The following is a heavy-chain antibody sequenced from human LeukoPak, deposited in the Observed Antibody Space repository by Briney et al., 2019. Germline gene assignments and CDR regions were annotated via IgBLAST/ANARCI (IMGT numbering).Heavy chain of an antibody. CDR1: GYTFSHYS. D-gene: IGHD3-16*02. CDR3: VSGNDPDSTWENYRLDAFDI. Sequence: GGSLRLSCAASGYTFSHYSVNWVRQAPGKGLEWVSSISSTSDYIYYADSVKDRFTISRDNTKSSLYLQMNSLRAEDTAVYYCVSGNDPDSTWENYRLDAFDIWGQGTTVIVSS. J-gene: IGHJ3*02. CDR2: ISSTSDYI. V-gene: IGHV3-21*01.